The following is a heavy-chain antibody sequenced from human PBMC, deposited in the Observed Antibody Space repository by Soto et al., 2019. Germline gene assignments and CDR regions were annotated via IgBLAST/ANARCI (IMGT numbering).Heavy chain of an antibody. J-gene: IGHJ4*01. CDR3: AADLPDWGAYAFDY. CDR1: GFTFTRAW. D-gene: IGHD3-16*01. CDR2: AKSEINGGAV. Sequence: EVQLVESGGDLVQPGGSLRLSCAASGFTFTRAWLNWVRQAPGKGLEWVGRAKSEINGGAVDYAAPVKGRFTISRDASQNTVYLQMNSLRADDTAVYSCAADLPDWGAYAFDYWGHGTQVTVSS. V-gene: IGHV3-15*07.